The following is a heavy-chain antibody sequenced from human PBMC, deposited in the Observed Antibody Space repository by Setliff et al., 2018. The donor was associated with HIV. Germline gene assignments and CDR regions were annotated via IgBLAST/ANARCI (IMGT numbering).Heavy chain of an antibody. Sequence: ASETLSLTCAVSGYSISSGYYWGWIRQPPGKGLEWIGSVYYTGSTYYSLSLNSRVTISVDTSKNQFSLKLSPVTAADTAVYFCGRAIAVPGQQYYYCAMDVWGRGTSVTVSS. J-gene: IGHJ6*02. CDR1: GYSISSGYY. CDR3: GRAIAVPGQQYYYCAMDV. CDR2: VYYTGST. D-gene: IGHD6-19*01. V-gene: IGHV4-38-2*01.